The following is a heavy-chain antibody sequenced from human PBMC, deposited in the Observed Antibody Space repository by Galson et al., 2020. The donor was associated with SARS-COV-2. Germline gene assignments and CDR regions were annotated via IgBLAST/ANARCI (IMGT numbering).Heavy chain of an antibody. J-gene: IGHJ6*02. CDR2: IHHGRSP. D-gene: IGHD3-16*01. CDR3: ARDPRAYDNALLYYGVDV. V-gene: IGHV4-4*02. CDR1: GFSITSNNW. Sequence: SETLSLTCAVSGFSITSNNWWIWVRQTPGRGLEWIGEIHHGRSPNYNPSLRSRFTISIDTSKNQFSLRLNSVTAADTAVYFCARDPRAYDNALLYYGVDVWGQGTSVTV.